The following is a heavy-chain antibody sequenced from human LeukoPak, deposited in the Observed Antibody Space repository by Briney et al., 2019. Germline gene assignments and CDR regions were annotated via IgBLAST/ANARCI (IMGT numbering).Heavy chain of an antibody. Sequence: GGSLRLSCAASGFTFSDYSMNWVRQTPRKGLEWVWCISGSGSYIYYADSVKGRFTISRDNAKNSLHLQVNSLRAEDTAVYYCARILDSAWGELGYWGQGTLVTVSS. CDR3: ARILDSAWGELGY. V-gene: IGHV3-21*06. CDR1: GFTFSDYS. D-gene: IGHD6-19*01. J-gene: IGHJ4*02. CDR2: ISGSGSYI.